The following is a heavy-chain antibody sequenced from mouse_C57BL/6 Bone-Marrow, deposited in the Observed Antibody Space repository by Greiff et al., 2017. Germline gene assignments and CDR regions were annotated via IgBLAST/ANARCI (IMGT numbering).Heavy chain of an antibody. V-gene: IGHV1-64*01. CDR1: GYTFTSYW. CDR2: IHPNSGST. Sequence: QVQLQQPGAELVKPGASVKLSCKASGYTFTSYWMHWVKQRPGKGLEWIGMIHPNSGSTNYNEKFKSKATLTVDKSSSTAYMQLSSLSSEDSAVYYCARDYGNPYLDYWGQGTTPTVSS. D-gene: IGHD2-1*01. J-gene: IGHJ2*01. CDR3: ARDYGNPYLDY.